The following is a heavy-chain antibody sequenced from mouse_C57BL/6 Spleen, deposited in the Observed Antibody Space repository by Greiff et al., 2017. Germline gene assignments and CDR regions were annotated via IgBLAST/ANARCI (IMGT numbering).Heavy chain of an antibody. CDR3: AGGLVYGYDDYYAMDY. J-gene: IGHJ4*01. D-gene: IGHD2-2*01. CDR1: GYTFTGYW. Sequence: VQLQESGAELMKPGASVKLSCKATGYTFTGYWIEWVKQRPGHGLEWIGEILPGSGSNNYNEKFKGKATFTADTSSNTAYMELSSLTTEDSAIYYCAGGLVYGYDDYYAMDYWGQGTSVTVSS. V-gene: IGHV1-9*01. CDR2: ILPGSGSN.